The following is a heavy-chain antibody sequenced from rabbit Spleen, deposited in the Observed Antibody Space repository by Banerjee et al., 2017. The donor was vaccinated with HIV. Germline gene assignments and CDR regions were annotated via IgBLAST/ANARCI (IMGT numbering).Heavy chain of an antibody. CDR1: GFSFSDKAV. CDR3: ARNDVVAPGYGHAIDL. Sequence: QEQLVESGGGLVQPEGSLKLSCTASGFSFSDKAVMCWVRQAPGKGLEWIACINAITGRAVYASWAKGRFTISKTSSTTVTLQMTSLTAADTATYFCARNDVVAPGYGHAIDLWGQGTLVT. CDR2: INAITGRA. D-gene: IGHD6-1*01. V-gene: IGHV1S45*01. J-gene: IGHJ6*01.